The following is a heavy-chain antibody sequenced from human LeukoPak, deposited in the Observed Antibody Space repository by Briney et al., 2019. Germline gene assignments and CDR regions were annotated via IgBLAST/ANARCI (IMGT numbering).Heavy chain of an antibody. CDR3: ARGWAYCGGDCYSVDWFDP. CDR1: GGSISGTSYY. D-gene: IGHD2-21*02. J-gene: IGHJ5*02. CDR2: IYYSGST. Sequence: SETLSLTCTVSGGSISGTSYYWAWIRQPPGKGLEWIGSIYYSGSTYYNPSLKSRVTISVDTSKNQFSLKLSSVTAADTAVYYCARGWAYCGGDCYSVDWFDPWGQGTLVTVSS. V-gene: IGHV4-39*07.